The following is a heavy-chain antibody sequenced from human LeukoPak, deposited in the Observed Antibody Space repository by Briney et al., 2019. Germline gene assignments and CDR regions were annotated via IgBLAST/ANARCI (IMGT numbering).Heavy chain of an antibody. CDR3: TTIAVPAAMEWRHDY. D-gene: IGHD2-2*01. Sequence: PGGSLRLSCAVSGFALTNACMTWVRQAPGKGLEWVGRIKSKTDGGTRDYAAPVKGRFTISRDDSKNTLYLQMNSLKTEDTAVYYCTTIAVPAAMEWRHDYWGQGTLVTVSS. CDR1: GFALTNAC. V-gene: IGHV3-15*01. J-gene: IGHJ4*02. CDR2: IKSKTDGGTR.